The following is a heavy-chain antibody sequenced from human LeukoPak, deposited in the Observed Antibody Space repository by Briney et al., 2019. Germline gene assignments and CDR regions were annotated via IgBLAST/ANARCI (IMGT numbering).Heavy chain of an antibody. CDR1: GFSFRSYT. CDR2: ISGSSSFI. V-gene: IGHV3-21*06. J-gene: IGHJ6*02. Sequence: PGGSLRLSCVASGFSFRSYTINWVRQAPGKGLEWVSSISGSSSFINYADSVKGRFTVSRDNAKNSLYLQMDSLRAEDTAVYYCARDFSQSASRFGELLGAADYYFYYSGIHVWGQGTTVTVSS. D-gene: IGHD3-10*01. CDR3: ARDFSQSASRFGELLGAADYYFYYSGIHV.